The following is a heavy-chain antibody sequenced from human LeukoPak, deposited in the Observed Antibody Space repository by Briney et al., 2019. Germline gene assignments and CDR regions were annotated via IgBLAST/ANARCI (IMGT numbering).Heavy chain of an antibody. V-gene: IGHV4-59*01. Sequence: SETLSLTCTVSGGSISSYYWSWIRQPPGKGLEWIGYIYYSGSTNYNPSLKSRVTISVDTSKNQFSLKLSSVTAADTAVYYCARGDVSLVFDYWGQGTLDTVSS. CDR2: IYYSGST. CDR3: ARGDVSLVFDY. D-gene: IGHD3-16*01. CDR1: GGSISSYY. J-gene: IGHJ4*02.